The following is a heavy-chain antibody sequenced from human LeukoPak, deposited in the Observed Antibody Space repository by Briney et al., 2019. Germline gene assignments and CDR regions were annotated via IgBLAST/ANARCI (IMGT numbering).Heavy chain of an antibody. Sequence: GGSLRLSCVGSGFTFRSHAMSWVRQAPEKGLEFVSGIYGNGGTTYYADSVKGRFSISRDNSKNTLYLQMDSLRGEDTAVYYCAKANSTPWGQGTLVTVSS. CDR2: IYGNGGTT. J-gene: IGHJ5*02. CDR3: AKANSTP. D-gene: IGHD2/OR15-2a*01. CDR1: GFTFRSHA. V-gene: IGHV3-23*01.